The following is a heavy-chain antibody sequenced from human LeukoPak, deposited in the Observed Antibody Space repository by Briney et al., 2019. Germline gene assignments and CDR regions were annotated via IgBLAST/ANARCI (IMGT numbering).Heavy chain of an antibody. Sequence: GGSLKLSCAASGFICSGSAMQGVRQASGKGLEWVGRITSKANSYATAYAASVKGRFTISRDDSKNTAYLQMSSLKTEDTAVYYCTRVAGYFGLYGMDVWGKGTTVTVSS. D-gene: IGHD2/OR15-2a*01. V-gene: IGHV3-73*01. J-gene: IGHJ6*04. CDR3: TRVAGYFGLYGMDV. CDR1: GFICSGSA. CDR2: ITSKANSYAT.